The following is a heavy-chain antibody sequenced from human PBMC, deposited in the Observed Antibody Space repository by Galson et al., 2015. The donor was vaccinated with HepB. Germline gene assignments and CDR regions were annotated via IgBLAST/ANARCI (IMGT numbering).Heavy chain of an antibody. V-gene: IGHV1-69*13. J-gene: IGHJ4*02. D-gene: IGHD3-22*01. CDR2: IIPIFGTA. Sequence: SVKVSCKASGYTFSSHGISWVRQAPGQGLEWMGGIIPIFGTANYAQKFQGRVTITADESTSTAYMELSSLRSEDTAVYYCARVYDSSGYPLYDYWGQGTLVTVSS. CDR1: GYTFSSHG. CDR3: ARVYDSSGYPLYDY.